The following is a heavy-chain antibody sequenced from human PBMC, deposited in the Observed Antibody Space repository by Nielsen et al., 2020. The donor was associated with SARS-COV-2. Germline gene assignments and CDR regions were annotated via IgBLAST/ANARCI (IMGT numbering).Heavy chain of an antibody. CDR1: GFTFSNAW. V-gene: IGHV3-15*01. CDR2: IKRDTDGGTT. J-gene: IGHJ4*02. D-gene: IGHD3-22*01. CDR3: TTGGYDSSFDY. Sequence: LSLTCAASGFTFSNAWMSWVRQAPGKGLEWVGRIKRDTDGGTTDYAAPVKGRFTISRDDSKNTLFLQMNSLETEDTAVYYCTTGGYDSSFDYWGQGTLVTVSS.